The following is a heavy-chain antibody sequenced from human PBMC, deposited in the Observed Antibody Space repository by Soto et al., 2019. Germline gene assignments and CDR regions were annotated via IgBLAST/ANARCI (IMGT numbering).Heavy chain of an antibody. CDR2: INPNSGGT. CDR1: GCTFTGYF. V-gene: IGHV1-2*02. CDR3: ARVTLKAGNWFDP. Sequence: ASVKVSCKASGCTFTGYFIHWVRQAPGQGFEWMGWINPNSGGTNYAQKFQGRVTMTRDTSSDTAYMELSRLTSNDTAVYYCARVTLKAGNWFDPWGQGTLVTVS. D-gene: IGHD2-8*01. J-gene: IGHJ5*02.